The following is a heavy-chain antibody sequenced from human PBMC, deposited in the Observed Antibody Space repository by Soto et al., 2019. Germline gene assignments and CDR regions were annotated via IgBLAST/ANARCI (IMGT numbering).Heavy chain of an antibody. CDR1: GYTFTTYG. J-gene: IGHJ4*02. D-gene: IGHD1-26*01. Sequence: QVQLVQSGAEVKNPGASVKVSCKASGYTFTTYGISWVRQAPGQGLEWMGWISAYNGNTNYAQNLQGRVTMTTDSSTNTAYMELRSLRSDDTAVYYCARDMVGDTDFEYWGQGTLVTVSS. CDR2: ISAYNGNT. V-gene: IGHV1-18*01. CDR3: ARDMVGDTDFEY.